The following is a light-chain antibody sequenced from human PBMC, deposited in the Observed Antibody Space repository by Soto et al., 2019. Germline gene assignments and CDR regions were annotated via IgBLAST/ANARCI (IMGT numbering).Light chain of an antibody. V-gene: IGLV4-60*03. CDR2: LEGSGSY. CDR1: SGHSSYI. J-gene: IGLJ3*02. Sequence: QLVLTQSPSASASLGSSVKLTCTLSSGHSSYIIAWHQQQPGKAPRYLMKLEGSGSYNKGSGVPDRFSGSSSGADRYLTISNLQSEDEADYYCETWDSNTRVFGGGTKLTVL. CDR3: ETWDSNTRV.